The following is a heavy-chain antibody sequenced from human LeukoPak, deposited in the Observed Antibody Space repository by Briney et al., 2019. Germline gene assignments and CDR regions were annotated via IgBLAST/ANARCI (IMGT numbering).Heavy chain of an antibody. CDR1: GFTFSSYA. Sequence: PGGSLRLSCAASGFTFSSYAMSWVREAPARGLEWVSSLRGNGDTFYADSVKGRFTLSRDESRNTVYLQLNNLRVEDTAVYYCAKASWASNADAVLWGQGTVVTVSS. CDR2: LRGNGDT. V-gene: IGHV3-23*01. CDR3: AKASWASNADAVL. D-gene: IGHD1-1*01. J-gene: IGHJ4*02.